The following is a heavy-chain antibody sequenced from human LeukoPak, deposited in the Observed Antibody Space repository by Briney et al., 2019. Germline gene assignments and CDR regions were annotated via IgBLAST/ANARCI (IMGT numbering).Heavy chain of an antibody. CDR2: IRSKAYGGTT. CDR1: GFTFGDYA. V-gene: IGHV3-49*04. CDR3: TRGGVDSSGYQSDY. Sequence: GRSLRLSCTASGFTFGDYAMSWVRQAPGKGLEWVGFIRSKAYGGTTEYAASVKGRFTISRDDSKSIAYLQMNSLKTEDTAVYCCTRGGVDSSGYQSDYWGQGTLVTVSS. D-gene: IGHD3-22*01. J-gene: IGHJ4*02.